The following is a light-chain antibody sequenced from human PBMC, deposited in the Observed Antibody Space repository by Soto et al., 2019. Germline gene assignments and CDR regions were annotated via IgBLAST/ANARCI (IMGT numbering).Light chain of an antibody. CDR1: QSVNGN. Sequence: EILMTQSPATLSVSPGERATLYCRASQSVNGNLAWYQQRPGQAPRLLISATSSRAAGIPARLSGSGSGTEFTLTIGSLQSEDFAVYYCHQYNSWPRTFGQGTKVDIK. CDR3: HQYNSWPRT. J-gene: IGKJ1*01. V-gene: IGKV3-15*01. CDR2: ATS.